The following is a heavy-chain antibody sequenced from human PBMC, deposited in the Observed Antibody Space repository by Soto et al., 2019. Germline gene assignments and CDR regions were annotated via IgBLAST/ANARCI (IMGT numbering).Heavy chain of an antibody. CDR3: ARVGDIVVVPAEDAFDI. CDR1: GYTFTSYG. D-gene: IGHD2-2*01. CDR2: ISAYNGNT. Sequence: QVPLVQSGAEVKKPGASVKVSCKASGYTFTSYGISWVRQAPGQGLEWMGWISAYNGNTNYAQKLQGRVTMTTDTSTSTAYMELRSLRSDDTAVYYCARVGDIVVVPAEDAFDIWGQGTMVTVSS. J-gene: IGHJ3*02. V-gene: IGHV1-18*01.